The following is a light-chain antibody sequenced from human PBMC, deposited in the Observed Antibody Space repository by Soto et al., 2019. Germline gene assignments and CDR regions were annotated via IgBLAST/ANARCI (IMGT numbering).Light chain of an antibody. V-gene: IGLV2-14*01. CDR2: DVS. CDR3: SSYTSSRAYVV. Sequence: QSALTQPASVSGSHGQSITISCTGTSSDVGGYNYVSWYQQHPGKAPKLMIYDVSNRPSGVSNRFFGSKSGNTASLTISGLQAEDEADYYCSSYTSSRAYVVFGGGTKHTVL. CDR1: SSDVGGYNY. J-gene: IGLJ2*01.